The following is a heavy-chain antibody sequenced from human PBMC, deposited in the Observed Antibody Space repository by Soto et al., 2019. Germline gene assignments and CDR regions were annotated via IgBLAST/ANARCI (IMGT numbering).Heavy chain of an antibody. V-gene: IGHV3-73*01. CDR1: GFTFSGAA. J-gene: IGHJ6*02. CDR2: IRSKANGYAT. Sequence: GGSLRLSCAASGFTFSGAAMHCVRKAYGKGLEWVGRIRSKANGYATAYAASVKGRFTISRDDSKNTAYLQMNSLKTEDTAVYYCTRPYYGSTSLRHYYYYGMDVWGQGTTVTVSS. D-gene: IGHD2-2*01. CDR3: TRPYYGSTSLRHYYYYGMDV.